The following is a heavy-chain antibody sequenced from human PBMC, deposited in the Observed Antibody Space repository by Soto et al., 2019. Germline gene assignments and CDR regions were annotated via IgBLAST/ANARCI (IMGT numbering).Heavy chain of an antibody. CDR2: ISAYNGNT. CDR3: ARTTGFGESPARDNWFDP. CDR1: GYTFTSYG. V-gene: IGHV1-18*01. J-gene: IGHJ5*02. D-gene: IGHD3-10*01. Sequence: VKVSCKASGYTFTSYGISWVRQAPGQGLEWMGWISAYNGNTNYAQKLQGRVTMTTDTSTSTAYMELRSLRSDDTAVYYCARTTGFGESPARDNWFDPWGQGTLVTVSS.